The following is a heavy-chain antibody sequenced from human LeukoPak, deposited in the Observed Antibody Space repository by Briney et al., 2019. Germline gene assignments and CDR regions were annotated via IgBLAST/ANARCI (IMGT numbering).Heavy chain of an antibody. V-gene: IGHV1-69*13. CDR1: GGTFSSYA. J-gene: IGHJ4*02. CDR2: IIPIFGTA. D-gene: IGHD3-16*01. Sequence: ASVKVSCKASGGTFSSYAISWVRQAPGQGLEWMGGIIPIFGTANYAQKFQGRVTITADESTSTAYMELSSLRSEDTAVYYCATRRGVPPPPPFAYGGRETLVPVP. CDR3: ATRRGVPPPPPFAY.